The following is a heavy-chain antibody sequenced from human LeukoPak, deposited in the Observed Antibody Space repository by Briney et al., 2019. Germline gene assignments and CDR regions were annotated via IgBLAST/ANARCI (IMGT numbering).Heavy chain of an antibody. D-gene: IGHD5-18*01. J-gene: IGHJ4*02. CDR1: GGSFSGYY. CDR2: INHSGST. Sequence: SETLSLTCAVYGGSFSGYYWSWIRQPPGKRLEWIGEINHSGSTNYNPSLKSRVTISVDTSKNQFSLKLSSVTTADTAVYYCARGSDRGYRKTFDYWGQGTLVTVSS. V-gene: IGHV4-34*01. CDR3: ARGSDRGYRKTFDY.